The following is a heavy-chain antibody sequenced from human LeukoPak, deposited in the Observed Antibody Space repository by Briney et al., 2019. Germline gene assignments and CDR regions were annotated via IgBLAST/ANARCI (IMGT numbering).Heavy chain of an antibody. J-gene: IGHJ4*02. CDR3: ARGALLWFGERMEYYFDY. D-gene: IGHD3-10*01. V-gene: IGHV4-4*07. CDR1: GGSISSDY. CDR2: IYTTGTT. Sequence: SETLSLTCTVSGGSISSDYWSWIRQPAGKGLEWIGRIYTTGTTNYNPSLKSRVTLSVDTSKNQFSLKLSSMTAADTAVYYCARGALLWFGERMEYYFDYWGQGTLLTVSS.